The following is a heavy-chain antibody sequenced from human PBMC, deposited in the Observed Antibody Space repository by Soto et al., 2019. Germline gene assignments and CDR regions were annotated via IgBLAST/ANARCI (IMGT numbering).Heavy chain of an antibody. CDR3: ARGGRSYYDSSGYYEIDY. CDR2: IWYDGSNK. CDR1: GFTFSSYG. Sequence: PGGSLRLSCAASGFTFSSYGMHWVRQAPGKGLEWVAVIWYDGSNKYYADSVKGRFTISRDNSKNTLYLQMNSLRAEDTAVYYCARGGRSYYDSSGYYEIDYWGQGTLVTVSS. D-gene: IGHD3-22*01. V-gene: IGHV3-33*01. J-gene: IGHJ4*02.